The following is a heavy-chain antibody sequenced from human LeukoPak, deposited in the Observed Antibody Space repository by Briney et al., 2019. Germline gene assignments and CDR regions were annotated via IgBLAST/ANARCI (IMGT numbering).Heavy chain of an antibody. J-gene: IGHJ4*02. CDR3: ARVYSSSWSPFDY. V-gene: IGHV3-74*01. CDR2: INSDGSST. D-gene: IGHD6-13*01. Sequence: GGSLRLSCAASGFTFSSYWMHWVRQAPGKGLVWVSRINSDGSSTSYADSVKGQFTISRDNAKNTLYLQMNSLRAEDTAVYYCARVYSSSWSPFDYWGQGTLVTVSS. CDR1: GFTFSSYW.